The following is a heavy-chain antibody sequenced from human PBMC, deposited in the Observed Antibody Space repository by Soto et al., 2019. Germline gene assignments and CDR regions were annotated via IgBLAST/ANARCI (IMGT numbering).Heavy chain of an antibody. Sequence: PSETLSLTCTVSGGSISSSSYYWGWIRQPPGKGLEWIGSIYYSGSTYYNPSLKSRVTISVDTSKNQFSLKLSSVTAADTAVYYCASSRFRGVISYWGQATLVT. D-gene: IGHD3-10*01. CDR1: GGSISSSSYY. V-gene: IGHV4-39*01. CDR2: IYYSGST. CDR3: ASSRFRGVISY. J-gene: IGHJ4*02.